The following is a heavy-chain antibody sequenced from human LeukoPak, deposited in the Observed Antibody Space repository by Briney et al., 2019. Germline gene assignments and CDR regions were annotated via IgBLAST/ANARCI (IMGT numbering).Heavy chain of an antibody. J-gene: IGHJ5*02. CDR3: VRGGIPVRLLNWFDP. D-gene: IGHD6-6*01. CDR2: IYYSGSA. V-gene: IGHV4-61*01. Sequence: SETLSLTCTVSGGSISTSNYYWSWIRQPPGKGLEWIGYIYYSGSANYNPSLKSRVAISVDTSKNQFSLKLSSVTAADTAVYYCVRGGIPVRLLNWFDPWGQGILVTVSS. CDR1: GGSISTSNYY.